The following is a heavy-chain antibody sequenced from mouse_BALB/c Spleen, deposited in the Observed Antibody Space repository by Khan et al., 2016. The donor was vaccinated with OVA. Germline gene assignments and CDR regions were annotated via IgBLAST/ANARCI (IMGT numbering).Heavy chain of an antibody. CDR2: IYPGSAHT. Sequence: QVQLQQSGAELARPGASVKLSCKTSGYTFTDFYINWVKQRTGQGLEWIGDIYPGSAHTYYNEKFKGKATLTVDKSSSTAYMQLSSLTSEDSAVYFCARSGSGSFGFWGEGTLVTVSA. D-gene: IGHD2-2*01. CDR1: GYTFTDFY. CDR3: ARSGSGSFGF. J-gene: IGHJ3*01. V-gene: IGHV1-77*01.